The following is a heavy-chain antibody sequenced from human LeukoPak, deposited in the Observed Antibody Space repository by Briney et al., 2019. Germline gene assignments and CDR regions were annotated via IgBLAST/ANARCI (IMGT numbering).Heavy chain of an antibody. D-gene: IGHD6-6*01. CDR3: AKSVASRPYFDY. CDR2: ISGSGDNT. J-gene: IGHJ4*02. V-gene: IGHV3-23*01. CDR1: GFIFRDYW. Sequence: PSGGSLRLSCAASGFIFRDYWMSWVRQAPGKGLEWASSISGSGDNTYYTDSVKGRFTISRDNSKNTLYLQMDSLRAEDTAVYYCAKSVASRPYFDYWGQGTLVTVSS.